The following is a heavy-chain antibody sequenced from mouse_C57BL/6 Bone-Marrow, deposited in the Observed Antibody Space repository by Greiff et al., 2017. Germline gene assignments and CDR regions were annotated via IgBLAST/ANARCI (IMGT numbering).Heavy chain of an antibody. CDR3: TTGRLAY. CDR2: IDPENGNT. CDR1: GYNFTDYY. V-gene: IGHV14-1*01. Sequence: EVQLQQSGAELVRPGASVKLSCTASGYNFTDYYMHWVKQRPGQGLEWIGGIDPENGNTYYNSKFKGKATMTADTSSNTAYMQLSSLTSEDTAVDYCTTGRLAYWGQGTMVTVSA. J-gene: IGHJ3*01.